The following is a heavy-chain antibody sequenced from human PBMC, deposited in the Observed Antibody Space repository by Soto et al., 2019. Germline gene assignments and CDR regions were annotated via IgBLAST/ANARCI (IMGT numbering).Heavy chain of an antibody. Sequence: SETLSLTCTVSGGSISSGGYYWSWIRQHPGKGLEWIGYIYYSGSTYYNPSLKSRVTISVDTSKNQFSLKLSSVTAADTAVYYCARASQYCSSTSCSIMDVWGKGTTVTSPQ. CDR2: IYYSGST. CDR1: GGSISSGGYY. V-gene: IGHV4-31*03. CDR3: ARASQYCSSTSCSIMDV. J-gene: IGHJ6*04. D-gene: IGHD2-2*01.